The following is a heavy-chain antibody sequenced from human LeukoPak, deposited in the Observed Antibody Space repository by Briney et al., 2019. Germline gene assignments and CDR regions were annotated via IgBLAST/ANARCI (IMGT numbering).Heavy chain of an antibody. CDR3: AKDLLSSSWFYYYYYGMDV. CDR1: GFTFSSYA. J-gene: IGHJ6*02. Sequence: GGSLRLSCAASGFTFSSYAMSWVRQAPGKGLEWVSAISGSGGSTYYADSVKGRFTISRDNSKNTLYLQMNSLRAEDTAVYYCAKDLLSSSWFYYYYYGMDVWGQGTTVTVSS. V-gene: IGHV3-23*01. CDR2: ISGSGGST. D-gene: IGHD6-13*01.